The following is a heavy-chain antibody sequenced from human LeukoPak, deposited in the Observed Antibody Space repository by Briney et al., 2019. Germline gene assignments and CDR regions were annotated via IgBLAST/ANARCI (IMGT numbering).Heavy chain of an antibody. CDR3: AKDFLGTVPDVFDI. V-gene: IGHV3-23*01. Sequence: TGGSLRLSCAASGFTFSSYGMHWVRQAPGKGLQWVSGISGSGDTTYYADSVKGRFAISRDNSENTLYLQMNRLRDEDTAVYHCAKDFLGTVPDVFDIWGQGTMVTVSS. CDR1: GFTFSSYG. J-gene: IGHJ3*02. D-gene: IGHD7-27*01. CDR2: ISGSGDTT.